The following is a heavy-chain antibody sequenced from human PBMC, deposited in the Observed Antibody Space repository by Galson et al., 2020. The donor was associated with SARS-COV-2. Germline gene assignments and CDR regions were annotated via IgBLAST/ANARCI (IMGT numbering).Heavy chain of an antibody. D-gene: IGHD1-26*01. J-gene: IGHJ5*02. CDR2: ISYDGSNK. CDR3: ARPHSGSYSGWFDP. Sequence: QAGGSLRLSCAASGFTFSSYAMHWVRQAPGKGLEWVAVISYDGSNKYYADSVKGRFTISRDNSKNTLYLQMNSLRAEDTAVYYCARPHSGSYSGWFDPWGQGTLVTVSS. V-gene: IGHV3-30*04. CDR1: GFTFSSYA.